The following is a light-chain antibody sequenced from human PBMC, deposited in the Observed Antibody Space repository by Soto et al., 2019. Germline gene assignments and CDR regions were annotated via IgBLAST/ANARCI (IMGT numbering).Light chain of an antibody. J-gene: IGLJ1*01. CDR1: SSDVGGYNY. CDR2: EVS. V-gene: IGLV2-8*01. Sequence: QSALTQPPSASGSPGQSVTISCTGTSSDVGGYNYVSWYQKHPGRAPKLMIYEVSKRPSGVPDRFSGSNSGNTDSLTVSGLQADDEGDYYCSSYAGSSNYVFGGGTKLTVL. CDR3: SSYAGSSNYV.